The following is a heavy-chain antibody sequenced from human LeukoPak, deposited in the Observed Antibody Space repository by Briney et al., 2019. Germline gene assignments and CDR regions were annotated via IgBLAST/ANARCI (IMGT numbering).Heavy chain of an antibody. CDR1: GGTFISYA. CDR3: ARMHIVVVTASPPGAFDI. CDR2: IIPIFGTA. Sequence: SVKVSCKASGGTFISYAISWVRQAPGQGLEWMGGIIPIFGTANYAQKFQGRVTITADESTSTAYMELSSLRSEDTAVHYCARMHIVVVTASPPGAFDIWGQGTMVTVSS. V-gene: IGHV1-69*13. J-gene: IGHJ3*02. D-gene: IGHD2-21*02.